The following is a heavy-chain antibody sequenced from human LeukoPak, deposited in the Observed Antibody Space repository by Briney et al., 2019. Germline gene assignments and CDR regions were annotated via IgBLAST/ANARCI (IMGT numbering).Heavy chain of an antibody. V-gene: IGHV3-48*03. Sequence: GGSLRLSCAASGFTFSSYEMNWVRQAPGKRLEWVSYISSSAGSIYLADSVKDRFSVSRDNAKNSLYLQMTSLRAEDTGIYYCTRVLLSGYDRPIDFWGQGTLVTVSS. D-gene: IGHD5-12*01. CDR3: TRVLLSGYDRPIDF. CDR1: GFTFSSYE. CDR2: ISSSAGSI. J-gene: IGHJ4*02.